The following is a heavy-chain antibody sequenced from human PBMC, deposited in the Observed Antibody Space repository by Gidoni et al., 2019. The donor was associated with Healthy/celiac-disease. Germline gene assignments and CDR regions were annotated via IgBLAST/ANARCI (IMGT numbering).Heavy chain of an antibody. D-gene: IGHD5-18*01. CDR1: GVSFSSYA. CDR2: ISYDGSNK. J-gene: IGHJ4*02. Sequence: QVQLVESGGGVGKPGRSLRLSWAASGVSFSSYAMHWVRQAPGKGLEWVAVISYDGSNKYYADSVKGRFTISIDNSKNTLYLQMNSLRAEDTAVYYCARDRTAMVPRGTDYWGQGTLVTVSS. CDR3: ARDRTAMVPRGTDY. V-gene: IGHV3-30-3*01.